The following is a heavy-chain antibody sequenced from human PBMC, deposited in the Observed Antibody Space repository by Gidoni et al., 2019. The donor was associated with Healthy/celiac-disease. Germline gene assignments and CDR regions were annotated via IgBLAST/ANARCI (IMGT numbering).Heavy chain of an antibody. CDR3: ARDLPLDY. Sequence: QVQLVDSGGGVVQPGRSLRLSWAASGFTFSSYGMHWVRQAPGMGLEWVAVIWYDGSNKYYADSVKGRFTISRENSKNTLYLQMNSLRAEDTAVYYCARDLPLDYWGQGTLVTVSS. CDR2: IWYDGSNK. V-gene: IGHV3-33*01. J-gene: IGHJ4*02. CDR1: GFTFSSYG.